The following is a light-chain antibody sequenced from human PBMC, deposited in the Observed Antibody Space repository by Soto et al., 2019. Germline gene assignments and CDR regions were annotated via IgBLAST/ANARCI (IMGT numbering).Light chain of an antibody. J-gene: IGLJ1*01. CDR2: EGS. V-gene: IGLV2-23*03. CDR3: CSYAGSSTF. Sequence: QLVLTQPASVSGSPGQSITISCTGTSSDVGSYNLVSWYQQHPGKAPKLMIYEGSKRPSGVSNRFSGSKSGNTASLTISGLQAEDEADYYCCSYAGSSTFFGTGTKDTVL. CDR1: SSDVGSYNL.